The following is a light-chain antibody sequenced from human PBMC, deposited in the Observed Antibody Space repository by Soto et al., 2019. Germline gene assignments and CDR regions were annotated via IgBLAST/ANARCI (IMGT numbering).Light chain of an antibody. Sequence: EIVLTQSPGTLSLSPGERATLSCRASQSVGGTYLAWYRQRPGQTPGLLIYGASTRATGIPDRFSGSGSGTDFTLTISRLEPEDFAVYYCQQYGSSPFTFGPGTKVAIQ. CDR1: QSVGGTY. J-gene: IGKJ3*01. V-gene: IGKV3-20*01. CDR2: GAS. CDR3: QQYGSSPFT.